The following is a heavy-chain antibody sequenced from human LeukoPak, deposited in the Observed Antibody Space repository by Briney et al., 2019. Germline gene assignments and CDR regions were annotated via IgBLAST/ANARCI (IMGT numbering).Heavy chain of an antibody. CDR2: IYYSGST. V-gene: IGHV4-59*01. D-gene: IGHD3-16*02. CDR1: GGSISSYY. Sequence: SETLSLTCTVSGGSISSYYWSWIRQPPGKGLEWIGYIYYSGSTNYNPSLKSRVTISVDTSKNQFSLKLSSVPAADTAVYYCARGSYRYGLDYWGQGTLVTVSS. J-gene: IGHJ4*02. CDR3: ARGSYRYGLDY.